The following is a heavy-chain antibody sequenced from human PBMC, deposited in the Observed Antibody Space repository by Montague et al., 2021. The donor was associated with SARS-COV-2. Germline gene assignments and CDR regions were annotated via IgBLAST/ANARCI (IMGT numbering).Heavy chain of an antibody. V-gene: IGHV4-61*02. J-gene: IGHJ3*02. Sequence: TLSLTCTVSGGSISSGSYYWGWIRQPAGKGLGWIGRVFTSGTTNYNPSLKSRVTISVDTSKNQFSLKLNSVTAADTAVYYCASPGWFRGAFANWGQGTMVTVSS. D-gene: IGHD2-15*01. CDR2: VFTSGTT. CDR1: GGSISSGSYY. CDR3: ASPGWFRGAFAN.